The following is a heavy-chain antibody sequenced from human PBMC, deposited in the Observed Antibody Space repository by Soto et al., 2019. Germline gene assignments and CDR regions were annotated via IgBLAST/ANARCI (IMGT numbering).Heavy chain of an antibody. Sequence: QVQLQQSGPGLVKPSETLSLTCSVSSGPSSSHNWGWIRQPPGRGLEWIGDVYSTGGTSYNPSLKGRVTISADTSTNHISLTLTSVTAADTAVYYCVRQGIGNLHGLVDVWGQGTTVRVSS. V-gene: IGHV4-59*08. J-gene: IGHJ6*02. CDR3: VRQGIGNLHGLVDV. CDR2: VYSTGGT. D-gene: IGHD1-1*01. CDR1: SGPSSSHN.